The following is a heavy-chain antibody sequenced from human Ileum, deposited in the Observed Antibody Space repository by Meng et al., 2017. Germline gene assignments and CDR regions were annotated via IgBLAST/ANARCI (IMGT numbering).Heavy chain of an antibody. D-gene: IGHD2-2*01. CDR3: ARGVSAAGLFDN. CDR1: GGSIGSAAYY. CDR2: IHYTGST. Sequence: QVQLQESRPGLGKVSQTLALSCTVAGGSIGSAAYYWTWIRQHPAKGLEWIGYIHYTGSTSYNPSLESRTSTSIDTSNNQFSLKVTSVTAADTAVYYCARGVSAAGLFDNWGPGTLVTVSS. J-gene: IGHJ4*02. V-gene: IGHV4-31*03.